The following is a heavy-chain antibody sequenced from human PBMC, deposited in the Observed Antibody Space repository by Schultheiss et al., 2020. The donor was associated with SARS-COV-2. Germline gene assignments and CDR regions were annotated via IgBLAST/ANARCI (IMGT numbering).Heavy chain of an antibody. CDR1: GFAFTNFA. D-gene: IGHD6-13*01. CDR2: VNTYDGRT. V-gene: IGHV1-18*01. Sequence: ASVKVSCKTSGFAFTNFAISWVRQTPGQGLEWMGWVNTYDGRTQYAQSLQDRVTMTSDTPTTTAHLELRSLKSDDTAVYYCARGGASSYIDDWGQGTLVTVSS. J-gene: IGHJ4*02. CDR3: ARGGASSYIDD.